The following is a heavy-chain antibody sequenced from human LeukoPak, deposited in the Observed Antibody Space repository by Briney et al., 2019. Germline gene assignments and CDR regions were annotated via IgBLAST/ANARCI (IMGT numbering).Heavy chain of an antibody. CDR3: AGSYGPNWFDP. Sequence: PGGSLRLSCAASGFTFSSYWMHWVRQAPGKGPVWVSRINSAGSSTTYADSVKGRFTISRDNAKNTLYLQMNSLRAEDTAVYYCAGSYGPNWFDPWGQGTLVTVSS. J-gene: IGHJ5*02. V-gene: IGHV3-74*01. D-gene: IGHD1-26*01. CDR1: GFTFSSYW. CDR2: INSAGSST.